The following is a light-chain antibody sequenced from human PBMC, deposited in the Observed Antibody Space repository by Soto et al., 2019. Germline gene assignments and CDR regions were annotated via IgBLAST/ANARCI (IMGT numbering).Light chain of an antibody. Sequence: EIVLTQSPATVSLSPGDRATLSCRASQSIGNSLAWYQQKAGQAPRLLIYDASSRAFGIPARFSGSGSGTDFTLTISSLEHEDFAVYFCQQGTFGQGTKVEI. CDR2: DAS. CDR1: QSIGNS. J-gene: IGKJ1*01. V-gene: IGKV3-11*01. CDR3: QQGT.